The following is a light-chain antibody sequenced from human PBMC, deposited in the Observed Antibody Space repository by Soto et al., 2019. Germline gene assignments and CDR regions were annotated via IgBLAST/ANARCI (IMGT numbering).Light chain of an antibody. CDR1: SSDVGSYNL. V-gene: IGLV2-23*01. Sequence: QSALTQPASVSGSPGQSITISCTGTSSDVGSYNLVSWYQQHPGKAPKLMIYEGSKRPSGVSNRFSGYKSGNTASLTISGLQAEDEADYYCCSYAGSSTLVFGTGTKLTVL. CDR2: EGS. CDR3: CSYAGSSTLV. J-gene: IGLJ1*01.